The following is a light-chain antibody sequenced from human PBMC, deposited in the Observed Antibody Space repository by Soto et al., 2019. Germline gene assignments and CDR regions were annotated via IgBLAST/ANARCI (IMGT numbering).Light chain of an antibody. CDR2: WAS. V-gene: IGKV4-1*01. CDR1: QSVLYSSNNKNY. J-gene: IGKJ1*01. CDR3: QQYYSTRT. Sequence: DIVMTQSPDSLAVSLGERATINCKSSQSVLYSSNNKNYLAWYQQKPGQPPKLLIYWASTRQSGVPDPFSGSGSGPDFTLTISSLQAEDVAVYYCQQYYSTRTFGQGTKVEIK.